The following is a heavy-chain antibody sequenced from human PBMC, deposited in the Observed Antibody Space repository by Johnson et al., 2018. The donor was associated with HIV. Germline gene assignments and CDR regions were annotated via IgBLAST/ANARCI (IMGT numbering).Heavy chain of an antibody. J-gene: IGHJ3*02. CDR1: AFTFSRYG. CDR2: ISYDGSNK. CDR3: AKDLRTVKAFDI. Sequence: QMLLVESGGGVVQPGRSLRLSCAASAFTFSRYGMHWVRQAPGKGLEWVALISYDGSNKYYADSVKGRFTISRDNSKNTLYLQMNSLRAEDTAVYYCAKDLRTVKAFDIWGQGTMVTVSS. V-gene: IGHV3-30*18. D-gene: IGHD4-17*01.